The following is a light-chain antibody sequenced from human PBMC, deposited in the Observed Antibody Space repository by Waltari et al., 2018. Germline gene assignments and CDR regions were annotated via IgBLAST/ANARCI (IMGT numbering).Light chain of an antibody. CDR1: QSVSSK. CDR2: DAS. Sequence: ELVMTQSPVTLSVSPGERATLSRRGSQSVSSKLAWYQQKPGQDPRLLIYDASTRAAGIPVRFAGSGSVTEFTLSISSVESEDFALYYCQQYDHWPQYTFGQGTKLQIK. CDR3: QQYDHWPQYT. J-gene: IGKJ2*01. V-gene: IGKV3-15*01.